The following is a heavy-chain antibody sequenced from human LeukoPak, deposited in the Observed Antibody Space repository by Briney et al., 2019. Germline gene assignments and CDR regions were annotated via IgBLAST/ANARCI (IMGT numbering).Heavy chain of an antibody. Sequence: HPRGSLRLSCAASGFTVSSNYMSWVRQAPGKGLEWVSVIYSGGSTYYADSVKGRFTISRDNPKNTLYLQMNSLRAEDTAVYYCARVYSSGWYYDYWGQGTLVTVSS. V-gene: IGHV3-53*01. CDR1: GFTVSSNY. CDR2: IYSGGST. J-gene: IGHJ4*02. CDR3: ARVYSSGWYYDY. D-gene: IGHD6-19*01.